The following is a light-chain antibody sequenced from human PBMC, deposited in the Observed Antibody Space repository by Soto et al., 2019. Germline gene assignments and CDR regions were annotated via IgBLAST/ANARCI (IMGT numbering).Light chain of an antibody. CDR1: HSVSSSY. Sequence: EIVLTQSPGTLSLSPGERATRSCRASHSVSSSYLAWYQQKPGQAPRFRIYGASSRATGIPDRFSGSGSGTDVTLTISRLEPEDFAVYYCQQYGSSPYTFGQWTKLEIK. CDR3: QQYGSSPYT. J-gene: IGKJ2*01. CDR2: GAS. V-gene: IGKV3-20*01.